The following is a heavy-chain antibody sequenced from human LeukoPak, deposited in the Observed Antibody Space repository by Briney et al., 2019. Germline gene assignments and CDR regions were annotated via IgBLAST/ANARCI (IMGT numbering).Heavy chain of an antibody. V-gene: IGHV1-18*01. J-gene: IGHJ4*02. D-gene: IGHD2-15*01. Sequence: GASVKVSCKASGYTFTSYGISWVRQAPGQGLEWMGWISAYNGNTNYAQKLQGRVTMTTDTSTSAAYMELRSLRSDDTAVYYCAREGDCSGGSCYSSFFYWGQGTLVTVSS. CDR2: ISAYNGNT. CDR3: AREGDCSGGSCYSSFFY. CDR1: GYTFTSYG.